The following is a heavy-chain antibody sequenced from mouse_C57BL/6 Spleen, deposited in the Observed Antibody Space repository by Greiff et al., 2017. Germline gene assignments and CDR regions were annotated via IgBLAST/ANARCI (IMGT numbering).Heavy chain of an antibody. J-gene: IGHJ1*03. CDR2: IYPGDGDT. D-gene: IGHD1-1*01. Sequence: VQLQQSGAELVKPGASVKISCKASGYAFSSYWMNWVKQRPGKGLEWIGQIYPGDGDTNYNGKFKGKATLTADKSSSTAYMQLSSLTSEDSAVYFCARETTVVAPRFDVWGTGTTVTVSS. V-gene: IGHV1-80*01. CDR1: GYAFSSYW. CDR3: ARETTVVAPRFDV.